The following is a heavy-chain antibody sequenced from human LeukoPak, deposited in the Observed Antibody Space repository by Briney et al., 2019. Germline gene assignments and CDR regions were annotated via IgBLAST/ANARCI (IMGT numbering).Heavy chain of an antibody. Sequence: GGSLRLSCAASGFTFSSYWMHCVRQAPGKGLVWVSRINTDGTTTSYADSVKGRFTISRDNAKNTLYLQMNSLRAEDTAVYYCARVANSGPCTFDIWGQGTMVTVSS. CDR3: ARVANSGPCTFDI. CDR1: GFTFSSYW. V-gene: IGHV3-74*01. D-gene: IGHD1-1*01. CDR2: INTDGTTT. J-gene: IGHJ3*02.